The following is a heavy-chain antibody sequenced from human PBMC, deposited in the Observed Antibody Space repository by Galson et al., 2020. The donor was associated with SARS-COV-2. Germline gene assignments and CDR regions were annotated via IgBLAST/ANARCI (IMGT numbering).Heavy chain of an antibody. Sequence: QLGESLKFSCAASGFTFSSYGMHWVRQAPGKGLEWVAVIWYDGSNKYYADSVKGRFTISRDNSKNTLYLQMNSLRAEDTAVYYCAREGNIVVVPAIDYWGQGTLVTVSS. V-gene: IGHV3-33*01. J-gene: IGHJ4*02. CDR1: GFTFSSYG. CDR3: AREGNIVVVPAIDY. D-gene: IGHD2-2*01. CDR2: IWYDGSNK.